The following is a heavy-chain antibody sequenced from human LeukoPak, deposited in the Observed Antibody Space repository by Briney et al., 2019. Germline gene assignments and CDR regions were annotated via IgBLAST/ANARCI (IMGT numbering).Heavy chain of an antibody. J-gene: IGHJ4*02. CDR3: ARDSTPEVRGDPPRDY. CDR1: GYTFTSYG. V-gene: IGHV1-18*01. D-gene: IGHD3-10*01. Sequence: ASVKVSCKASGYTFTSYGISWVRQAPGQGLEWMGWVSAYNGNTNYAQKLQGRVTMTTDTSTSTAYMELRSLRSDDTAVYYCARDSTPEVRGDPPRDYWGQGTLVTVSS. CDR2: VSAYNGNT.